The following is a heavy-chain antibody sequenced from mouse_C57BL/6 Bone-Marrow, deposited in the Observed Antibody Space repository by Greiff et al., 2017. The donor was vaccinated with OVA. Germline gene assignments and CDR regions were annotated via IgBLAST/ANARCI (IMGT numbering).Heavy chain of an antibody. CDR2: IHPNSGST. CDR3: ARGGRLRSRFAY. D-gene: IGHD2-4*01. V-gene: IGHV1-64*01. J-gene: IGHJ3*01. CDR1: GYTFTSYW. Sequence: QVQLQQSGAELVKPGASVKLSCKASGYTFTSYWMHWVKQRPGQGLEWIGMIHPNSGSTNYNEKFKSKATLTVDKSSSTADMQLSSLTSEDSAVYYCARGGRLRSRFAYWGQGTLVTVSA.